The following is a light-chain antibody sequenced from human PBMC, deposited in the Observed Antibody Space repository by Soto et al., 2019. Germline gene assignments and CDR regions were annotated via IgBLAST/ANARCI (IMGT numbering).Light chain of an antibody. V-gene: IGKV1-8*01. J-gene: IGKJ4*01. CDR2: AAS. Sequence: IQMTQSPSALSASLGDRVTITCRASQSITSYLNWYQHKPGKAPKLLIYAASTLQSGVPSRFSGSGSGTDFTLTISCLQSEDFATYYCQQYYSYPLTFGGGTKVDI. CDR1: QSITSY. CDR3: QQYYSYPLT.